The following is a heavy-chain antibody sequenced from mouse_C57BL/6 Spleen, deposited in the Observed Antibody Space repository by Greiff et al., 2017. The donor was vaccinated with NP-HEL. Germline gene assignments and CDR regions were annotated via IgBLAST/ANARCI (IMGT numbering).Heavy chain of an antibody. V-gene: IGHV1-72*01. CDR3: AREAQATPRYAMDY. CDR2: IDPNSGGP. D-gene: IGHD3-2*02. Sequence: VQLQQPGAELVKPGASVKLSCKASGYTFTSYWMHWVKQRPGRGLEWIGRIDPNSGGPKYNEKFQSKATLTVDKPSSTAYMQLSSLTSEDSAVYYCAREAQATPRYAMDYWGQGTSVTVSS. CDR1: GYTFTSYW. J-gene: IGHJ4*01.